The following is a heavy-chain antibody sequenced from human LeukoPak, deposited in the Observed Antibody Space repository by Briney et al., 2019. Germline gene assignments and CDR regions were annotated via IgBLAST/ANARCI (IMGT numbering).Heavy chain of an antibody. CDR1: GGTFSSYA. V-gene: IGHV1-69*13. Sequence: SVKVSCKASGGTFSSYAIRWVRQAPGQGLEWMGGIIPIFGTANYAQKFQGRVTITADESTSTAYMELSSLRSEDTAVYYCARGTLPPQYYYYYYSMDVWGQGTLVTVSS. J-gene: IGHJ6*02. D-gene: IGHD2-2*01. CDR3: ARGTLPPQYYYYYYSMDV. CDR2: IIPIFGTA.